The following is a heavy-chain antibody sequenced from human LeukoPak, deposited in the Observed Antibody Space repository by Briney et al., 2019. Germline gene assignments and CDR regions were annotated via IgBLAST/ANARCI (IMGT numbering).Heavy chain of an antibody. Sequence: PGGSLRLSCAASGFTFSSYGMHWVRQAPGKGLEYVSAINSNGGSTYYANSVRGRFTISRDNSRSTLYLQVGSLRAEDMAVYYCAREGSYGDSDYWGQGTLVTVSS. D-gene: IGHD5-18*01. CDR3: AREGSYGDSDY. V-gene: IGHV3-64*01. J-gene: IGHJ4*02. CDR1: GFTFSSYG. CDR2: INSNGGST.